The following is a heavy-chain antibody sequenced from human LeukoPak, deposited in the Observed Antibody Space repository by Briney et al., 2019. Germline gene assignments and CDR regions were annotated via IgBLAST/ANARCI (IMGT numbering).Heavy chain of an antibody. D-gene: IGHD4-17*01. CDR2: IYYSGST. J-gene: IGHJ3*02. CDR1: GGSISSYY. Sequence: PSETLSLTCTVSGGSISSYYWSWIRQPPGKGLEWIGYIYYSGSTNYNPSLKSRVSISVDTSKNQFSLKLSSVTAADTAVYYCARDKAYGDYVYAFDIWGQGTMVTVSS. CDR3: ARDKAYGDYVYAFDI. V-gene: IGHV4-59*01.